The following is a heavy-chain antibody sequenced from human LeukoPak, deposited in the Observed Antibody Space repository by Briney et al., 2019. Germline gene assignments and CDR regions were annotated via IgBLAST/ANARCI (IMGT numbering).Heavy chain of an antibody. CDR2: ISYNGNT. J-gene: IGHJ4*02. CDR3: ARWASLGPWDY. Sequence: PSETLSLTCTVSGDSVSHYQWSWIRRPPGKGLEWISYISYNGNTNYNPSLRSRVTISIDTSKNQFSLRLNSVTAADTAVYYCARWASLGPWDYWGQGILVTVSS. D-gene: IGHD7-27*01. CDR1: GDSVSHYQ. V-gene: IGHV4-59*02.